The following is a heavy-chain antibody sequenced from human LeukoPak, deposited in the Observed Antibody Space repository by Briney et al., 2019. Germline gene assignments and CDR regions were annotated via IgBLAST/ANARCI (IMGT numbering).Heavy chain of an antibody. CDR1: GGSISFYY. Sequence: SETLSLTCTVSGGSISFYYWSWIRQPAGKGLEWIGRTYTSGSTNYNPSLKSRVTMSVDTSKNQFSLKLSSVTAADTAVYFCARDHRPGYEGYYFDYWGQGTLVTVSS. J-gene: IGHJ4*02. CDR2: TYTSGST. CDR3: ARDHRPGYEGYYFDY. V-gene: IGHV4-4*07. D-gene: IGHD3-16*01.